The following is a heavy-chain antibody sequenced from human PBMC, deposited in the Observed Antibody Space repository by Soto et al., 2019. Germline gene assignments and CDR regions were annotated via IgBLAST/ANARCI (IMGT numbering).Heavy chain of an antibody. V-gene: IGHV3-11*06. CDR2: ISSSSSYT. D-gene: IGHD1-26*01. CDR1: GFTFSDYY. CDR3: ARDQSGATGFDY. J-gene: IGHJ4*02. Sequence: QVQLEEAGGGLVKPGGSLRLSCAASGFTFSDYYMNWIRQAPGKGLEWVSYISSSSSYTNYADSVKGRFTISRDNAKNSLYLQMNSLRAEDTAVYYCARDQSGATGFDYWGQGTLVTVSS.